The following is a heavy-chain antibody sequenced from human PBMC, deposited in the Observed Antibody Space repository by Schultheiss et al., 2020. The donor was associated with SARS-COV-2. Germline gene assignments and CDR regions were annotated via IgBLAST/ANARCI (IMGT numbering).Heavy chain of an antibody. V-gene: IGHV3-30-3*01. CDR2: ISYDGSNK. CDR3: AREVGAARDY. Sequence: GESLKISCAASGFTFSSYAMHWVRQAPGKGLEWVAVISYDGSNKYYADSVKGRFTISRDNSKNTLYLQMNSLRAEDTAVYYCAREVGAARDYWGQGTLVTVSS. CDR1: GFTFSSYA. J-gene: IGHJ4*02. D-gene: IGHD6-6*01.